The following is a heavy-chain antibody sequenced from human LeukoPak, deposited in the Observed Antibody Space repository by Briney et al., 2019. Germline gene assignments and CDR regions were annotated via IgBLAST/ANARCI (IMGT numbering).Heavy chain of an antibody. V-gene: IGHV1-18*01. J-gene: IGHJ4*02. Sequence: ASVKVSCKASGYTFTSYGISWVRQAPGQGLEWMGWISAYNGNTNYAQKLQGRVTITRDTSASTAYMELSSLRSEDTAVYYCARVAYWSGYYAYWGQGTLVTVSS. CDR3: ARVAYWSGYYAY. D-gene: IGHD3-3*01. CDR1: GYTFTSYG. CDR2: ISAYNGNT.